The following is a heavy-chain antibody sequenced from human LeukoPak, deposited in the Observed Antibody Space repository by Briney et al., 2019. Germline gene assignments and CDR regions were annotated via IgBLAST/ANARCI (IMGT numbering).Heavy chain of an antibody. CDR1: GFTFSTYA. V-gene: IGHV3-23*01. Sequence: GWSLRLSCAASGFTFSTYAMSWVRQAPGKGLEWVSTISGSDGRTYYANSVKGRFTISRDNSKDTLYLQMNSLGAEDTALYYCAKDLGAIFADYWGQGTLVTVSS. CDR2: ISGSDGRT. J-gene: IGHJ4*02. CDR3: AKDLGAIFADY. D-gene: IGHD3-9*01.